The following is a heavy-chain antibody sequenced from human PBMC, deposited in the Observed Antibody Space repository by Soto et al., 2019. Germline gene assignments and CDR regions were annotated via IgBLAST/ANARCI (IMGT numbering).Heavy chain of an antibody. CDR2: IIPIFGTA. Sequence: QVQLVQSGAEVKKPGSSVKVSCKASGGTFSSYAISWVRQAPGQGLEWMGGIIPIFGTANYAQKLQGRVTSNADESTSTAYMELSSLRSEDTAVYYCATPLGVPAPDYYYYYGMDVWGQGTTVTVSS. CDR1: GGTFSSYA. J-gene: IGHJ6*02. D-gene: IGHD2-2*01. CDR3: ATPLGVPAPDYYYYYGMDV. V-gene: IGHV1-69*01.